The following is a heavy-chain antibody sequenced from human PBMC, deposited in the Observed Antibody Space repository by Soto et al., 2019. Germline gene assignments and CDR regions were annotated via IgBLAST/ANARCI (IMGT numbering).Heavy chain of an antibody. Sequence: QVQLVESGGGVVQPGRSLRLSCAASGFTFSSYAMHWVRQAPGKGLEWVAVISNDGSNKYYADSVKGRFTISRDNSKNTLYLQMNSLRAEDTAVYYCARGDIIAVAGTYYWGQGTLVTVSS. J-gene: IGHJ4*02. CDR3: ARGDIIAVAGTYY. D-gene: IGHD6-19*01. CDR1: GFTFSSYA. CDR2: ISNDGSNK. V-gene: IGHV3-30-3*01.